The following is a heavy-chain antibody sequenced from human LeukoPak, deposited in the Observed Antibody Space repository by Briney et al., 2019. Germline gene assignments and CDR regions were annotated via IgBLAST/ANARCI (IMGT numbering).Heavy chain of an antibody. CDR1: GYTFTGYY. CDR2: IIPIFGTA. J-gene: IGHJ4*02. D-gene: IGHD6-13*01. CDR3: ARPPGIAAAGI. V-gene: IGHV1-69*06. Sequence: SVKVSCKASGYTFTGYYMHWVRQAPGQGLEWMGGIIPIFGTANYAQKFQGRVTITADKSTSTAYMELSSLRSEDTAVYYCARPPGIAAAGIWGQGTLVTVSS.